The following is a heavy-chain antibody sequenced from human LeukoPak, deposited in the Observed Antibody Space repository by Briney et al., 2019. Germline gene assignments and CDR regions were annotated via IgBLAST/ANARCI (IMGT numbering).Heavy chain of an antibody. CDR1: EFVFSDYY. J-gene: IGHJ4*02. V-gene: IGHV3-11*01. CDR2: ISDSGSTI. CDR3: AREMEGDYGSGTFFDL. D-gene: IGHD3-10*01. Sequence: GGSLRLSCAASEFVFSDYYMSWIRQAPGKGLEWVSYISDSGSTIYYADSVKGRFTISRDNVKNSLNLQMNGLRAEDTAVYYCAREMEGDYGSGTFFDLWGQGNMVTVSS.